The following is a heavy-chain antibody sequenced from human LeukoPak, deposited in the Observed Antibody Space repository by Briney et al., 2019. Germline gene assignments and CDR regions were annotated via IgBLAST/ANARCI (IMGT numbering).Heavy chain of an antibody. J-gene: IGHJ4*02. D-gene: IGHD1-26*01. V-gene: IGHV3-33*06. CDR2: IWFDGRQT. CDR1: GFSFSEYA. CDR3: AKERTLPGTDARYYFAH. Sequence: PGGSLRLSCAASGFSFSEYAMHWVRQTPGKGLEWVAVIWFDGRQTFYADSVKGRFTISRDNSKNTLYLQTNSLRPEDTALYFCAKERTLPGTDARYYFAHWGQGSLVTVSS.